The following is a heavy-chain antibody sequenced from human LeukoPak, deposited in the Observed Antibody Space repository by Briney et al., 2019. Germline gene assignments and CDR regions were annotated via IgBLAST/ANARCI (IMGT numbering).Heavy chain of an antibody. Sequence: ASVKVSCKASGYTFTSYGISWVRQAPGQGLEWMGWISAYNGNTNYAQKLQGRVTMTTDTSTSTAYMELRSLRSEDTAVYYCARGALTTVTTPPYYYYYMDVWGKGTTVTVSS. V-gene: IGHV1-18*01. J-gene: IGHJ6*03. D-gene: IGHD4-17*01. CDR1: GYTFTSYG. CDR3: ARGALTTVTTPPYYYYYMDV. CDR2: ISAYNGNT.